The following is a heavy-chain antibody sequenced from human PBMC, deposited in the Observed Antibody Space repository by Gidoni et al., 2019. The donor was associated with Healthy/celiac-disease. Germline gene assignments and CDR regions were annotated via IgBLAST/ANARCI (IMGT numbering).Heavy chain of an antibody. CDR1: GGSISSYY. Sequence: QVQLQESGPGLVKPSETLSLTCTVSGGSISSYYWSWIRKPPGKGLECIGYIYYSGSTNYNPSLKSRLTISVDTSKNQFSLKLSSVTAADTAVYYCARRGHSGSYYSDYFDYWGQGTLVTVSS. CDR3: ARRGHSGSYYSDYFDY. D-gene: IGHD1-26*01. CDR2: IYYSGST. J-gene: IGHJ4*02. V-gene: IGHV4-59*08.